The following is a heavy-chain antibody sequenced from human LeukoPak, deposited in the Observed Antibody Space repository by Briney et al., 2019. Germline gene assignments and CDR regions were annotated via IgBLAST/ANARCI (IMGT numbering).Heavy chain of an antibody. D-gene: IGHD2-15*01. CDR1: GFTFSSYA. Sequence: GGSLRLSCAASGFTFSSYAMSWVRQAPGKGLEWVSAISGSGGSTYYADSVKGRFTISRDNSKNTLYLQMNSLRAEDTAVYYCAKMPCSGGSCYYDYWGQGTLVTVSS. CDR2: ISGSGGST. J-gene: IGHJ4*02. V-gene: IGHV3-23*01. CDR3: AKMPCSGGSCYYDY.